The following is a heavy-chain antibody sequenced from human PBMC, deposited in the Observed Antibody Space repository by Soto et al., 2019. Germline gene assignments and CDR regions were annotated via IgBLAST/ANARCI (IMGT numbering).Heavy chain of an antibody. CDR1: GFTFSTSA. V-gene: IGHV3-23*01. CDR3: AKDNPREGYYYYCGMDV. J-gene: IGHJ6*02. Sequence: PGGSLRLSCAASGFTFSTSAMNWVRQAPGKGLEWVSAISNSGDTTHYADSVRGRFTISRDNSKNTLYLQMNSLRAEDTALYYCAKDNPREGYYYYCGMDVWGQGTTVTVSS. D-gene: IGHD6-13*01. CDR2: ISNSGDTT.